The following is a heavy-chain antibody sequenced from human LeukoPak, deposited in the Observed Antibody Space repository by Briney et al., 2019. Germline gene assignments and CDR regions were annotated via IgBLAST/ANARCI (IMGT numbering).Heavy chain of an antibody. D-gene: IGHD6-19*01. V-gene: IGHV3-30*02. J-gene: IGHJ5*02. Sequence: PGGSLRLSCAASGFTFISYGMHWVRQAPGKGLEWVAFIRYDGSHKYYVGSVKGRFTISRDNAKNSLYLQMNSLRAEDTAMYYCASSGWYSTPNWFDPWGQGTLVIVSS. CDR2: IRYDGSHK. CDR3: ASSGWYSTPNWFDP. CDR1: GFTFISYG.